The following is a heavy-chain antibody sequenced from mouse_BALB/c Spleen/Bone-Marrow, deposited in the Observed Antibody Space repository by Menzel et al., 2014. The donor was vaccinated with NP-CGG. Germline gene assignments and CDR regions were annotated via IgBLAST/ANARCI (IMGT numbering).Heavy chain of an antibody. CDR3: ARNPYGNYAMDY. D-gene: IGHD2-10*02. J-gene: IGHJ4*01. V-gene: IGHV2-6*02. CDR2: IWSDGNT. Sequence: QVQLQQSGPGLVAPSQSLSITCTVSGFSLTTYGVHWVRQPPGKGLEWLVVIWSDGNTTYNSALKSRLSISKDSSKSQVFLKMNSLQTDDTAMYYCARNPYGNYAMDYWGQGTSVTVSS. CDR1: GFSLTTYG.